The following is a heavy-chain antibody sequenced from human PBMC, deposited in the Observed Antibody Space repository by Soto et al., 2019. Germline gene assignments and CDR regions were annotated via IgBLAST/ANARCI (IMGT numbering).Heavy chain of an antibody. CDR3: ARDFAYFDS. CDR2: VYHTGRT. D-gene: IGHD3-3*01. Sequence: PSATLSLTCTVSGGSVTSDEDYWTWIRQSPGKGLEWIGYVYHTGRTSYNPSLKSRVSISMDTSKNQFSLNLDSVTAADTAVYFCARDFAYFDSWGQGTLVAVSS. V-gene: IGHV4-61*08. CDR1: GGSVTSDEDY. J-gene: IGHJ4*02.